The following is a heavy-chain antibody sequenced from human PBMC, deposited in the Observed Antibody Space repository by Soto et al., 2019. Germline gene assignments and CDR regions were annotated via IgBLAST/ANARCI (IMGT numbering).Heavy chain of an antibody. CDR3: ARPPTASLDAFDI. CDR1: VGSISSSRYY. V-gene: IGHV4-39*01. J-gene: IGHJ3*02. CDR2: IFYSGST. Sequence: SETLSLTCTVSVGSISSSRYYWGWIRHPPGKGLEWIGSIFYSGSTYHNPSLKSRVTISVDTSKNQFSLKLSSVTAADTAVYYCARPPTASLDAFDIWGQGTMVTVSS.